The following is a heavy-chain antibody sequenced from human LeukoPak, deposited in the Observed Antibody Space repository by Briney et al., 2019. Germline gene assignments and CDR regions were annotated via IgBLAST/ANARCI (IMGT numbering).Heavy chain of an antibody. Sequence: PSETLSLTCTVSGGSISSSSYYWGWIRQPPGKGLEWIGSIYYSGSTYYNPSLKSRVTISVDTSKNQFSLKLSSVTAADTAVYYCARGPYYDSSGYYYPFDYWGQGTLVTVSS. D-gene: IGHD3-22*01. CDR1: GGSISSSSYY. CDR3: ARGPYYDSSGYYYPFDY. V-gene: IGHV4-39*07. J-gene: IGHJ4*02. CDR2: IYYSGST.